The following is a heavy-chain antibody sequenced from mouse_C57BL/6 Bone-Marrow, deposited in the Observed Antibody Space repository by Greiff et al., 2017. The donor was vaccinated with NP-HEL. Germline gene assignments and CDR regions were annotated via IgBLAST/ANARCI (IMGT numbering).Heavy chain of an antibody. CDR1: GFTFSDYG. CDR3: ASLRCYYAMDY. J-gene: IGHJ4*01. Sequence: EVQVVESGGGLVKPGGSLKLSCAASGFTFSDYGMHWVRQAPEKGLEWVAYISSGSSTIYYADTVKGRFTISRDNAKNTLFLQMTSLRSEDTAMYYCASLRCYYAMDYWGQGTSVTVSS. D-gene: IGHD2-1*01. CDR2: ISSGSSTI. V-gene: IGHV5-17*01.